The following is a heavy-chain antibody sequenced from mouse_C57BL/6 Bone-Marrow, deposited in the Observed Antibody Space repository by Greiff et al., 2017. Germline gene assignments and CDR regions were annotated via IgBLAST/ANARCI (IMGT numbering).Heavy chain of an antibody. J-gene: IGHJ4*01. CDR2: ISSGGSYT. CDR1: GFTFSSYA. Sequence: EVKLMESGGGLVKPGGSLKLSCAASGFTFSSYAMSWVRQTPDKRLEWVATISSGGSYTYYPDSVKGRFTISRDNAKNALYLQMSSLKSEDTAMYYCARHGGLVFMDYWGQGTSVTVSS. CDR3: ARHGGLVFMDY. D-gene: IGHD6-2*01. V-gene: IGHV5-6*03.